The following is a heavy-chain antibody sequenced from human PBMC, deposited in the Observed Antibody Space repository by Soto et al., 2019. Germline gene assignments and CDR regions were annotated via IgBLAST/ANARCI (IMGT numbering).Heavy chain of an antibody. Sequence: GGSLRLSCAASGFTFSDYYMSWIRQAPGKGLEWVSYISSSSSYTNYADSVKGRFTISRDNAKNSLYLQMNSLRAEDTAVYYCARVKGSGSYYPDYYFDYWGQGTLVTVSS. CDR3: ARVKGSGSYYPDYYFDY. D-gene: IGHD3-10*01. CDR1: GFTFSDYY. V-gene: IGHV3-11*05. CDR2: ISSSSSYT. J-gene: IGHJ4*02.